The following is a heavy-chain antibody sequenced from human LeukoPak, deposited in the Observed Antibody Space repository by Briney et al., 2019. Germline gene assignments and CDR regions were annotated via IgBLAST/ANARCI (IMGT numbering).Heavy chain of an antibody. CDR1: GFTFRSYS. CDR3: AREYCSGGTCLPPT. V-gene: IGHV3-21*01. D-gene: IGHD2-15*01. CDR2: ISSSGSYI. J-gene: IGHJ5*02. Sequence: GGSLRLSCAASGFTFRSYSMNSVRQAPGKGLEWVSLISSSGSYIYYAGSVKGRFTISRDNAKNSLYLQMNSLRAEDTAVYYCAREYCSGGTCLPPTWGQGTLVTVSS.